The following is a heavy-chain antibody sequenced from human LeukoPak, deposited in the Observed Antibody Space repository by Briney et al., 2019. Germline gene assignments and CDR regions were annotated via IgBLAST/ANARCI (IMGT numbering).Heavy chain of an antibody. CDR1: GFTFSDYY. V-gene: IGHV3-11*01. J-gene: IGHJ4*02. CDR3: ARSLRVTMVRGVIIKGFDY. D-gene: IGHD3-10*01. CDR2: ISSSGSTI. Sequence: PGGSLRLSCAASGFTFSDYYMSWIRQAPGKGLEWVSYISSSGSTIYYADSVKGRFTISRDNAKNSLYLQMNSLRAEDTAVYYCARSLRVTMVRGVIIKGFDYWGQGTLVTVSS.